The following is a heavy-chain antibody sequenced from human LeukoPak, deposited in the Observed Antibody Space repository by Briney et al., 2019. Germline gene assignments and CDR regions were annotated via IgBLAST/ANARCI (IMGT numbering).Heavy chain of an antibody. J-gene: IGHJ4*02. V-gene: IGHV3-23*01. CDR3: AKSIRGPYYFDY. CDR1: GFSFDSSA. CDR2: IGSSGVST. Sequence: GGSLRLSCAASGFSFDSSAMSWVRQAPGKGLEWVSTIGSSGVSTYYADSVKDRFTISRDNSKNTPYLQMNTLRADDTAVYYCAKSIRGPYYFDYWGQGTLVTVSS.